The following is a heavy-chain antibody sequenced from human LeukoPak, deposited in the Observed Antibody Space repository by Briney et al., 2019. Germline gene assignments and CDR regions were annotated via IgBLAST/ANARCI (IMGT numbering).Heavy chain of an antibody. CDR1: GFSLSTTGVG. J-gene: IGHJ1*01. CDR3: ANRLGGSGWNGGYFLH. Sequence: ESGPTLVNPTQTLTLTCTFSGFSLSTTGVGVGWIRRPPGKALEWLAPIYWDDAKRYSPSLKSRLTITKDTSKNQVVLTMTNMDPVDTATYYCANRLGGSGWNGGYFLHWGQGTLVTVSS. V-gene: IGHV2-5*02. CDR2: IYWDDAK. D-gene: IGHD6-19*01.